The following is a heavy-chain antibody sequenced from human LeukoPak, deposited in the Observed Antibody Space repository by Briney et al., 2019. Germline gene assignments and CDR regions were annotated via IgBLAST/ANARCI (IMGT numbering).Heavy chain of an antibody. J-gene: IGHJ4*02. Sequence: SETLSLTCSVSGASISTFNWTWFRQPAGRGLEWIGLIYSSGSTLLNPSLKNRVAMSVDLTKNQLSLKLTSVTAADTAMYFCARKDGDYWGRGTLVTVSS. CDR3: ARKDGDY. CDR1: GASISTFN. V-gene: IGHV4-4*07. CDR2: IYSSGST.